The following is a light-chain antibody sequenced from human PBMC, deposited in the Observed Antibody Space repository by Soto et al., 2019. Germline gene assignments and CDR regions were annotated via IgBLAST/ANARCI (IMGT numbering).Light chain of an antibody. V-gene: IGKV3-20*01. J-gene: IGKJ4*01. Sequence: EIVLTQSPGTLSLSPGERATLSCRASQSVSSSYLAWYQQKPGQTPRLLLYGASSRATGIPDRFSGGGSGTDFTLTISRLEPEDVAVYYCPQYGSSLFFGGGTKVEIK. CDR3: PQYGSSLF. CDR2: GAS. CDR1: QSVSSSY.